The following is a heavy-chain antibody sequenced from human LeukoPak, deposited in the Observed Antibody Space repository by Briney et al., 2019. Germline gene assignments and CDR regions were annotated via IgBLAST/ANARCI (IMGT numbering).Heavy chain of an antibody. CDR2: INTYGGNT. CDR3: ARDGSGWYSDY. D-gene: IGHD6-19*01. Sequence: RAGGSRGLSWAASGFTLVNNGMSWVRQVPGKGRGWVSGINTYGGNTGYADSVKGRFTISRDNAKKSLYLQMNSLRAEDTALYYCARDGSGWYSDYWGQGTPVTVPS. J-gene: IGHJ4*02. V-gene: IGHV3-20*04. CDR1: GFTLVNNG.